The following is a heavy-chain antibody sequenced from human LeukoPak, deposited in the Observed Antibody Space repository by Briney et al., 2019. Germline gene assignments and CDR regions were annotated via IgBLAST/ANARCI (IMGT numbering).Heavy chain of an antibody. CDR3: ARDGAPELQFAY. CDR2: VHPDTGYA. V-gene: IGHV1-8*01. J-gene: IGHJ4*02. D-gene: IGHD1-26*01. Sequence: ASVKVSCKTSGYPFTTYEINWVRQAAGQGLEWMGWVHPDTGYADYAQKFQGRVTMTSDTSISTAYMELSSLRSDDTAVYYCARDGAPELQFAYWGQGTLVTVSS. CDR1: GYPFTTYE.